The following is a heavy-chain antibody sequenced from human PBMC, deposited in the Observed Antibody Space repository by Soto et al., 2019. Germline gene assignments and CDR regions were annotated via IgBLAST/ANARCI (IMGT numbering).Heavy chain of an antibody. J-gene: IGHJ4*02. CDR2: ISAYNGNT. CDR3: AGGWYDEFVYYFDS. Sequence: QVQLVQSGAEVKKPGASVKVSCKASGYTFTSYGITWVRQAPGQGLEWMGWISAYNGNTNYAQKLQGRVTMTTDRSTSVADMEPRCMRADDTAVYYCAGGWYDEFVYYFDSWGRGNLVTVSS. CDR1: GYTFTSYG. V-gene: IGHV1-18*01. D-gene: IGHD2-15*01.